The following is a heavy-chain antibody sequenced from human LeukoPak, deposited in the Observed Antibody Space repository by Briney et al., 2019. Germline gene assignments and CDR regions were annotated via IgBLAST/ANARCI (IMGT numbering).Heavy chain of an antibody. Sequence: SGTLSLTCAVSGGSISSSNWWSWVRQPPRKGLEWIGEIYHSGSTNYNPSLKSRVTISVDKSKNQFSLKLSSVTAADTAVYYCARLRGYNWNASGCMDVWGKGTTVTVSS. J-gene: IGHJ6*04. CDR3: ARLRGYNWNASGCMDV. CDR1: GGSISSSNW. D-gene: IGHD1-20*01. CDR2: IYHSGST. V-gene: IGHV4-4*02.